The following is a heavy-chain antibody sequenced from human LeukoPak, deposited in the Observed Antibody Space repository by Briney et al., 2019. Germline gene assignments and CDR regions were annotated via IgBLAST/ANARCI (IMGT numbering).Heavy chain of an antibody. CDR1: GFTFSSHG. CDR3: AKSIPTIAVAVSTRQ. J-gene: IGHJ4*02. V-gene: IGHV3-23*01. CDR2: ISGSGVST. Sequence: SGGSLRLSCAASGFTFSSHGMSWVRQAPGQGLEWVSVISGSGVSTYYADSVKGRFTISRDNSKNTLYLQMNSLRAEDTAVYYCAKSIPTIAVAVSTRQWGQGTLVTVSS. D-gene: IGHD6-19*01.